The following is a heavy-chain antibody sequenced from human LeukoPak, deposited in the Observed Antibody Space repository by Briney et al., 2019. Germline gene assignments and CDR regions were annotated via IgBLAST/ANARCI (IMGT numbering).Heavy chain of an antibody. V-gene: IGHV3-7*01. CDR3: ARDRAYDAFDY. Sequence: PGGSLRLSCAASGFSFSTSRMAWVRQAPGKGLQWVGNINPDESHTDYIDSVKGRFTMSRDNAENSLFLQVHSLRDEDTAVYYCARDRAYDAFDYWGRGTLVTVSS. D-gene: IGHD5-12*01. CDR1: GFSFSTSR. CDR2: INPDESHT. J-gene: IGHJ4*02.